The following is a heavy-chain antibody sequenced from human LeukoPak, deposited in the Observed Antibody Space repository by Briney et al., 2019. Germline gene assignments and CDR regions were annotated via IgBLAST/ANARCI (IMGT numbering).Heavy chain of an antibody. CDR1: GLPFSTYS. V-gene: IGHV3-30*02. CDR2: IRSDGSTT. J-gene: IGHJ4*02. CDR3: AKDHGDYDLDS. Sequence: GGSLRLSCAASGLPFSTYSTHCVPQAPGKGLQWVSHIRSDGSTTYCADSVKGRFTISRDNSKNTLYLQMNSLRPEDTAVYYCAKDHGDYDLDSWGQGTLVSVSS. D-gene: IGHD4-17*01.